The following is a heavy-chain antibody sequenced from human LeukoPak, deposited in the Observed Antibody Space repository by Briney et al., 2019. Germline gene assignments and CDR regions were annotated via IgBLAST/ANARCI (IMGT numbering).Heavy chain of an antibody. J-gene: IGHJ4*02. CDR2: IYYSGTT. CDR3: ARGVYIAAAQYGY. V-gene: IGHV4-59*01. Sequence: PSETLSLTCTVSGGSISNYYWSWIRQPPGKGLEWIGYIYYSGTTNYNPSLKSRATISVDTSKNQFSLKLNSVTAADTAVYYCARGVYIAAAQYGYWGRGTLVTVSS. D-gene: IGHD6-13*01. CDR1: GGSISNYY.